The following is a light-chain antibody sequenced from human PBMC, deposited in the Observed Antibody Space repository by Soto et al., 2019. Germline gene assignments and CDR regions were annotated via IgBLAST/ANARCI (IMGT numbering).Light chain of an antibody. CDR2: EVS. J-gene: IGLJ2*01. CDR3: SSYTSSSNVV. CDR1: SSDVGGYNY. Sequence: QSALTQPASVSGSPGQSITISCTGTSSDVGGYNYVSWYQQHPGKAPKLMIYEVSHRPSGVSNRFSGSKSGNTASLTISGLQAEDEADYYCSSYTSSSNVVFGGGTKLTVL. V-gene: IGLV2-14*01.